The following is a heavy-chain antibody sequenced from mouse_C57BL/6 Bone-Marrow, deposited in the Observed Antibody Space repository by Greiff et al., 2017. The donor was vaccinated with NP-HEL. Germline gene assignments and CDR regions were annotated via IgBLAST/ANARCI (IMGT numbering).Heavy chain of an antibody. CDR3: ARQGYGSDYYAMDY. D-gene: IGHD1-1*01. Sequence: EVKLQQSGPELVKPGASVKISCKASGYTFTDYYMNWVKQSHGKSLEWIGDINPNNGGTSYNQKFKGKATLTVDKSSSTAYMELRSLTSEDSAVYYCARQGYGSDYYAMDYWGQGTSVTVSS. CDR2: INPNNGGT. V-gene: IGHV1-26*01. J-gene: IGHJ4*01. CDR1: GYTFTDYY.